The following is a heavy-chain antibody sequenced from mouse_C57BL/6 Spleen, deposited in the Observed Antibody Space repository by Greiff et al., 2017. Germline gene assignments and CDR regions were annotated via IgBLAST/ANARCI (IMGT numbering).Heavy chain of an antibody. CDR2: ISSGSSTI. V-gene: IGHV5-17*01. CDR1: GFTFSGYG. D-gene: IGHD2-5*01. CDR3: ARPGYSNPLGY. J-gene: IGHJ4*01. Sequence: EVQLVESGGGLVKPGGSLKLSCAASGFTFSGYGMHWVRQAPEKGLEWVAYISSGSSTIYYDDTVKGKFTMSRDNAKNTLSLQISSLSSEDTAMYYCARPGYSNPLGYWGQGTSVTVST.